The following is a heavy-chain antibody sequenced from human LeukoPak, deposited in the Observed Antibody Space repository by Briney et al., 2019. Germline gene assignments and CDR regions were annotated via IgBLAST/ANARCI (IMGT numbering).Heavy chain of an antibody. D-gene: IGHD2-2*01. J-gene: IGHJ4*02. CDR2: INPNSGGT. CDR1: GYTFTSYG. CDR3: ARGKGYCSSTSCNANFDY. V-gene: IGHV1-2*02. Sequence: GASVKVSCKASGYTFTSYGISWVRQAPGQGLEWMGWINPNSGGTNYAQKFQGRVTMTRDTSISTAYMELSRLRSDDTAVYYCARGKGYCSSTSCNANFDYWGQGTLVTVSS.